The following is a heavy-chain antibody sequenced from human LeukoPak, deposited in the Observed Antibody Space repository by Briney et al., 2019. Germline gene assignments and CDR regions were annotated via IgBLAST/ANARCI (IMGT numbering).Heavy chain of an antibody. D-gene: IGHD2-2*01. CDR1: GGSISSSGYY. CDR3: ARGVAVAPATHYYFDY. Sequence: PSETLSLTCSVSGGSISSSGYYWGWIRQPPGKGLEWIGSIYYSGNTYYNPSLKSRVTISVDTSKNQFSLKLNSVTAADTAVYYCARGVAVAPATHYYFDYWGQGSLVTVSS. CDR2: IYYSGNT. J-gene: IGHJ4*02. V-gene: IGHV4-39*01.